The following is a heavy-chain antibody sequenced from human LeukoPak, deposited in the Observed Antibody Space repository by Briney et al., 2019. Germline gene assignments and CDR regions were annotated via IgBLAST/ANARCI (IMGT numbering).Heavy chain of an antibody. CDR1: GYTFTGYY. J-gene: IGHJ5*02. CDR2: INPNSGGT. D-gene: IGHD3-10*01. V-gene: IGHV1-2*02. CDR3: ARMLSEITMVRGVRGWFDP. Sequence: ASVRVSCKASGYTFTGYYMHWVRQAPGQRLEWMGWINPNSGGTNYAQKFQGRVTMARDTSISTAYMEVSRLRSDDTVVYYCARMLSEITMVRGVRGWFDPWGQGTLVTVSS.